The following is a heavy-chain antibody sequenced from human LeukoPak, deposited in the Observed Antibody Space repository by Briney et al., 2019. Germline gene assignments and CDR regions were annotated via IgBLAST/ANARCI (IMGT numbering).Heavy chain of an antibody. J-gene: IGHJ1*01. V-gene: IGHV3-23*01. CDR3: AIMHGYYDGSGYWVQ. Sequence: GGSLRLACAASGFTFGSYGMSWVRQAPGKGLEWVSFITPNADRTSYADSVEGRFTISRGNPRNTLYMQMNSLRDEDTAVYYCAIMHGYYDGSGYWVQWGQGTLVTVSS. CDR2: ITPNADRT. CDR1: GFTFGSYG. D-gene: IGHD3-22*01.